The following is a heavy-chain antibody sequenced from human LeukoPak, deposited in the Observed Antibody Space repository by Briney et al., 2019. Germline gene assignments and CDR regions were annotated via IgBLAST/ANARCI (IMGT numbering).Heavy chain of an antibody. CDR1: GFTFSSYW. V-gene: IGHV3-7*01. D-gene: IGHD5-18*01. CDR2: IKQDGSEK. CDR3: ARGGYSFGYGWFDP. J-gene: IGHJ5*02. Sequence: GGSLRLSCAASGFTFSSYWMSWVRQAPGKGLEWVANIKQDGSEKYYVDSVKGRFTISRDNAKNSLYLQMNSLRAEDTAVYYCARGGYSFGYGWFDPWGQGTLVTVSS.